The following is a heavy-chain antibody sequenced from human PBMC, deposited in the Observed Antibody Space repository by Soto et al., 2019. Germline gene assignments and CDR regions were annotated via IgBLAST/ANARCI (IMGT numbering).Heavy chain of an antibody. CDR1: RFTFTSYA. J-gene: IGHJ4*02. CDR3: AKDVEGGSLFRGAFDY. Sequence: QRLSCVASRFTFTSYAMSWVRQAPGKGLEWVAAISASGGATIHADSVKGRLTISRDNSKNTLYLQMNSLRAEDTAVYYCAKDVEGGSLFRGAFDYWGQGTQVTVSS. CDR2: ISASGGAT. D-gene: IGHD1-26*01. V-gene: IGHV3-23*01.